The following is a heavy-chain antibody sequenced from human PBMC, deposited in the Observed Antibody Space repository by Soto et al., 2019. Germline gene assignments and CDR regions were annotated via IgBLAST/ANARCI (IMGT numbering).Heavy chain of an antibody. J-gene: IGHJ4*02. CDR2: IKPGGSER. D-gene: IGHD6-13*01. CDR1: GFTFRNYY. V-gene: IGHV3-7*03. Sequence: GGSLRLSCAASGFTFRNYYMMWVRQAPGKGLEWVGNIKPGGSERHYVDSVKGRFTISRDNAKNSLYLQMNSLRAEDTAVYYCAYSSTPFDYWGQGTLVTVSS. CDR3: AYSSTPFDY.